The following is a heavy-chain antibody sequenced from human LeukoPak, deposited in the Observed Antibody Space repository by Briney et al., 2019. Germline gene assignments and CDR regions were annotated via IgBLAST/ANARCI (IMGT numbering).Heavy chain of an antibody. D-gene: IGHD4/OR15-4a*01. J-gene: IGHJ4*02. V-gene: IGHV3-7*01. CDR3: ARGPSYGDRSDFLDY. CDR1: GFTFSSHW. CDR2: IKQGGSEK. Sequence: GGSLRLSCAASGFTFSSHWMSYVRQAPGKGLEWVADIKQGGSEKYYVDSVKGRFTISRDNGKNSLYLQMNSLRAEDTAVYYCARGPSYGDRSDFLDYWGQGTLVTVSS.